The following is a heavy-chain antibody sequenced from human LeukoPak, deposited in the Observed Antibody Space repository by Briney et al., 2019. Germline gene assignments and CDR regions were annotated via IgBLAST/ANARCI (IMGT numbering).Heavy chain of an antibody. CDR3: AIWGGVSYVRDAFDI. V-gene: IGHV1-2*02. CDR1: GYTFTGYY. Sequence: ASVRVSCKASGYTFTGYYMHWVRQAPGQGLEWMGWINPNSGGTNYAQKLQGRVTMTTDTSTSTAYMELRSLRSDDTAVYYCAIWGGVSYVRDAFDIWGQGTMVTVSS. CDR2: INPNSGGT. J-gene: IGHJ3*02. D-gene: IGHD3-16*01.